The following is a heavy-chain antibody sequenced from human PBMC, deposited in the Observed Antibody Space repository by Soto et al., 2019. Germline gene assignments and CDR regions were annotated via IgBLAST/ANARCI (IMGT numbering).Heavy chain of an antibody. Sequence: SETLSLTCTVSGGSISSSSYYWGWIRQPPGKGLEWIGSIYYSGSTYYNPSLKSRVTISVDTSKNQFSLKLSSVTAADTAVYYCARHRLDPDKSAGYCSSTSCHYYYGMDVWGQGTTVTVSS. CDR2: IYYSGST. D-gene: IGHD2-2*01. J-gene: IGHJ6*02. V-gene: IGHV4-39*01. CDR3: ARHRLDPDKSAGYCSSTSCHYYYGMDV. CDR1: GGSISSSSYY.